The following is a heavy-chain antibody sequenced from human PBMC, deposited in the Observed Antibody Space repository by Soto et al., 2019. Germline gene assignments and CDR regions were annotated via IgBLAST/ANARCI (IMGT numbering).Heavy chain of an antibody. V-gene: IGHV1-18*01. Sequence: GASVKVSCKASGCTFTNSGISWVRQAPGQGLEWMGWIIPINGKTNYAQQFQGRVTITPDTSTSTAYMELSSPRSEDTAGYYCARDQVITSYGVYSIYYYGMDGWGQGTAVTVSS. CDR3: ARDQVITSYGVYSIYYYGMDG. CDR2: IIPINGKT. J-gene: IGHJ6*02. D-gene: IGHD3-22*01. CDR1: GCTFTNSG.